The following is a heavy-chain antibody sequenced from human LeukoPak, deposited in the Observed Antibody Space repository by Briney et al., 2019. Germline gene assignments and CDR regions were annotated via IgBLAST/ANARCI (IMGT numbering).Heavy chain of an antibody. CDR3: ARDSYGGNSGGFDY. D-gene: IGHD4-23*01. CDR1: GGSISSSSYY. Sequence: SETLSLTCTVSGGSISSSSYYWGWIRQPPGKGLEWIGSIYYSGSTYYNPSLKSRVTISVDTSKNQFSLKLSSVTAADTAVYYCARDSYGGNSGGFDYWGQGTLVTVSS. V-gene: IGHV4-39*07. CDR2: IYYSGST. J-gene: IGHJ4*02.